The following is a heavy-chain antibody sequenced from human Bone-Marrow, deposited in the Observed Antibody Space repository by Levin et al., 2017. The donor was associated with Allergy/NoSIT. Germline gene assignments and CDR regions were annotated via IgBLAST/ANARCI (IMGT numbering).Heavy chain of an antibody. V-gene: IGHV3-74*01. Sequence: HPGGSLRLSCAASGFTFSSYWMHWVRQVPGKGLVWISHINGDASMTAYADSVKGRFTMSRDNAKSTVYLHMNSLRAEDTAVYYCIRERISVVTFDDWGQGTQVTVSS. CDR3: IRERISVVTFDD. CDR1: GFTFSSYW. CDR2: INGDASMT. J-gene: IGHJ4*02. D-gene: IGHD2-21*02.